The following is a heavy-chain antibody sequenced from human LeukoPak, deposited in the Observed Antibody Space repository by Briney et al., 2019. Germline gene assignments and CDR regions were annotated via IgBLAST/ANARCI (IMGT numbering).Heavy chain of an antibody. J-gene: IGHJ3*02. D-gene: IGHD2-21*02. CDR1: GFTFSSHV. CDR3: ARRVTVRNAWGDFDI. Sequence: GGSLRLSCAASGFTFSSHVMNWVRQAPGKGLEWVSTISGSGDRAYHADSVKGRFTISRDNSKSTLYLQMNSLRAEDTAVYYCARRVTVRNAWGDFDIWGQGTMVTVS. V-gene: IGHV3-23*01. CDR2: ISGSGDRA.